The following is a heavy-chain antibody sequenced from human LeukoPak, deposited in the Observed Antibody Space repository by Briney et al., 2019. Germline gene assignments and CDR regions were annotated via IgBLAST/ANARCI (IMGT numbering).Heavy chain of an antibody. Sequence: ASVKVSCKSSGYTFTSYDINWVRQATGQGLEWMGWMNPNSGNTGYAQKFQGRATMTRNTSIRTAYMELSSLRSEDTAVYYCARGLRYYDYVPYWGQGTLVTVSS. J-gene: IGHJ4*02. V-gene: IGHV1-8*01. CDR2: MNPNSGNT. CDR1: GYTFTSYD. D-gene: IGHD3-16*01. CDR3: ARGLRYYDYVPY.